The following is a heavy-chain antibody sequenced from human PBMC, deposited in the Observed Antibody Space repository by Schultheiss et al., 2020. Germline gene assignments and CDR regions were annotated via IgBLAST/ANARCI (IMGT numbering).Heavy chain of an antibody. CDR3: ARDGSAMDV. CDR2: IYYSGNT. V-gene: IGHV4-61*01. J-gene: IGHJ6*02. CDR1: GGSVSSGSYY. Sequence: SETLSLTCTVSGGSVSSGSYYWSWIRQHPGKGLEWIGYIYYSGNTYYNPSLKSRVTISVDTSKNQFSLKLSSVTAADTAVYYCARDGSAMDVWGQGTTVTVYS.